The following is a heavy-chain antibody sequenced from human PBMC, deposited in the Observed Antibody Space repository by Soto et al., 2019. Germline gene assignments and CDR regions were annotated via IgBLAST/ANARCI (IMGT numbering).Heavy chain of an antibody. V-gene: IGHV4-34*01. CDR1: GGSFSGYY. D-gene: IGHD2-15*01. J-gene: IGHJ6*02. CDR3: ARGEGYCSGGSCYSGSAYYYYYGMDV. CDR2: INHSGST. Sequence: KASETLSLTCAVYGGSFSGYYWSWIRQPPGKGLEWIGEINHSGSTNYNPSLKSRVTISVDTSKNQFSLKLSSVTAADTAVYYCARGEGYCSGGSCYSGSAYYYYYGMDVWGQGTTVTVSS.